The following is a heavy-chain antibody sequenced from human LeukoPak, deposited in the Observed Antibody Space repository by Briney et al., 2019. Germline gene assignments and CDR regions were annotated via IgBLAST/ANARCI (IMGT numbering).Heavy chain of an antibody. D-gene: IGHD5-24*01. CDR1: GFTFSSYA. J-gene: IGHJ4*02. Sequence: GGSLRLSCAASGFTFSSYAMNWVRQAPGKGLEWVSGISGSSSSTNYADSVEGRFTISRDNSNNTLYLQMNSLRAEDTAVYYCAKDARRDGYSYDYWGQGTLVTVSS. V-gene: IGHV3-23*01. CDR2: ISGSSSST. CDR3: AKDARRDGYSYDY.